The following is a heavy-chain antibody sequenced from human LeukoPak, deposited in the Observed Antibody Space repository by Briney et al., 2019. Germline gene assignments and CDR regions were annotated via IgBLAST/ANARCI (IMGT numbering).Heavy chain of an antibody. V-gene: IGHV3-49*04. D-gene: IGHD3-22*01. CDR2: IRSKAYGGTT. CDR3: TRHDSSGSTDYFDY. J-gene: IGHJ4*02. Sequence: GGSLRLSCAVSGFSFSSYAMSWVRQTPGKGLEWVGFIRSKAYGGTTEYAASVKGRFTISRDDSKSIAYLQMNSLKTEDTAVYYCTRHDSSGSTDYFDYWGQGTLVTVSS. CDR1: GFSFSSYA.